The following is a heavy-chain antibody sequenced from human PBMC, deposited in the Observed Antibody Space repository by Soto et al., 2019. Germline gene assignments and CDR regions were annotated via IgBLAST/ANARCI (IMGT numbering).Heavy chain of an antibody. D-gene: IGHD6-13*01. CDR3: ARHKDPFSRYLLPDY. J-gene: IGHJ4*02. V-gene: IGHV4-39*01. Sequence: DTLSLACTVCGGSISINSHDGGWVGQPRGKGLEWIGSIYYRGNTYYNPSLKSRVTISVDTSKNQFSLKVPSVTATDTAVSYCARHKDPFSRYLLPDYWGQGALVTVSS. CDR1: GGSISINSHD. CDR2: IYYRGNT.